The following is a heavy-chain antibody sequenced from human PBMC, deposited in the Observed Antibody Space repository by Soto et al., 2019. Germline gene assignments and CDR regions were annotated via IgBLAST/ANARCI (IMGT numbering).Heavy chain of an antibody. CDR3: AVMITFGGVIVV. V-gene: IGHV3-21*01. CDR2: ISSSSSYI. CDR1: GFTFSSYS. J-gene: IGHJ4*02. D-gene: IGHD3-16*02. Sequence: EVQLVESGGGLVKPGGSLRLSCAASGFTFSSYSMNWVRQAPGKGLEWVSSISSSSSYIYYADSVKGRFTISRDNAKNSLYLQMNSLRAEDTAVYYCAVMITFGGVIVVWGQGTLVTVSS.